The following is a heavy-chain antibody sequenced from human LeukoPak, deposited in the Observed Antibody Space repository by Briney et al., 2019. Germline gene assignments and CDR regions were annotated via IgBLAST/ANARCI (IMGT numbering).Heavy chain of an antibody. CDR3: ARGKGWPPPGFDP. Sequence: GGSLRLSCAASGFTVSSNYMSWVRQAPGKGLEWVSVIYSGGGTYYADSVKGRFTISRDNSKNTLYLQMNSLRAEDTAVYYCARGKGWPPPGFDPWGQETLVPVSS. CDR2: IYSGGGT. CDR1: GFTVSSNY. V-gene: IGHV3-53*01. D-gene: IGHD6-19*01. J-gene: IGHJ5*02.